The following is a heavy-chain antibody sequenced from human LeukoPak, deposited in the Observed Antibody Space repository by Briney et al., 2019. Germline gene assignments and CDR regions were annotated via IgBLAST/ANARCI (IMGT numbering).Heavy chain of an antibody. CDR1: GGSISSSSYY. CDR3: ARVKPEDYDILTGYWFDAFDI. D-gene: IGHD3-9*01. CDR2: IYYSGST. Sequence: SETLSLTCTVSGGSISSSSYYWGWIRQPPGKGLEWIGSIYYSGSTYYNPSLKSRVTISVDTSKNQFSLKLSSVTAADTAVYYCARVKPEDYDILTGYWFDAFDIWGQGTMVTVSS. V-gene: IGHV4-39*07. J-gene: IGHJ3*02.